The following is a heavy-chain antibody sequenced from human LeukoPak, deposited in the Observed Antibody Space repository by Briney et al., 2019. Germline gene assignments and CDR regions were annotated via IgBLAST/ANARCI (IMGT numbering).Heavy chain of an antibody. J-gene: IGHJ6*04. D-gene: IGHD3-10*01. CDR1: GFTFSSYA. CDR2: ISGSGGGT. CDR3: AKDKVLWFGESSDGMDV. Sequence: GGSLRLSCAASGFTFSSYAMIWVRQAPGKGLEWVSAISGSGGGTYYADSVKGRFTISRDNSKNTLYLQMNSLRAEDTAVYYCAKDKVLWFGESSDGMDVWGKGTTVTVSS. V-gene: IGHV3-23*01.